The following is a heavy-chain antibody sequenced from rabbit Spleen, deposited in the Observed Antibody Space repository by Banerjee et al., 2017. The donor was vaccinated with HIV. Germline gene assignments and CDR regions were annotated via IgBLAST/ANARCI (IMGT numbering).Heavy chain of an antibody. J-gene: IGHJ4*01. Sequence: QQVVESGGGLVKPGASLTLTCKASEFSFSSGYYISWVRQAPGKGLEWIGCIGSGSGDTWFASWAKGRFPISKTSSTTVTLQMSSLTAAETATYFCARYVSNGNYYKDLWGPGTLVSVS. CDR2: IGSGSGDT. V-gene: IGHV1S40*01. D-gene: IGHD1-1*01. CDR3: ARYVSNGNYYKDL. CDR1: EFSFSSGYY.